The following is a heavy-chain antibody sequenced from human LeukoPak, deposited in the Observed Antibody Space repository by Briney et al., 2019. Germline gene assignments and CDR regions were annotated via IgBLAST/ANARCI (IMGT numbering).Heavy chain of an antibody. CDR2: INPNSGGT. V-gene: IGHV1-2*06. J-gene: IGHJ5*02. CDR1: GYTFTGYY. Sequence: GASVKVSCKASGYTFTGYYMQWVRQAPGQGLEWMGRINPNSGGTNYAQKFQGRVTMTRDTSISAAYMELSRLRSDDTAVYYCASLDIVVVPAAMGVLWFDPWGQGTLVTVSS. D-gene: IGHD2-2*03. CDR3: ASLDIVVVPAAMGVLWFDP.